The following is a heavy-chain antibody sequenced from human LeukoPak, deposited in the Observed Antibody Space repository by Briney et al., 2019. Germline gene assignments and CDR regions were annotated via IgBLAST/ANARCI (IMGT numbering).Heavy chain of an antibody. Sequence: GGSLRLSCAASGFTVSGTYMSWVCQAPGKELEWVSVIYSAGDTFSADSVKGRFTISRDNSKNTVYLQMNSLRAEDTAVYYCAREGGTVYGDYLRYWGQGTLVTVSS. V-gene: IGHV3-53*01. CDR2: IYSAGDT. J-gene: IGHJ4*02. CDR3: AREGGTVYGDYLRY. CDR1: GFTVSGTY. D-gene: IGHD4-17*01.